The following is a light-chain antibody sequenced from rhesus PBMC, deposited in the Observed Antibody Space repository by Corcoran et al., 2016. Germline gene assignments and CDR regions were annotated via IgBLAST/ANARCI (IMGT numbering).Light chain of an antibody. CDR1: QGISTY. J-gene: IGKJ2*01. Sequence: DIQMTQSPSSLSASVGDRVTITCRASQGISTYLTWYQQKPGKAPKRLVYAASSLESGVPSRFIGSGSGTDLPLTNNSLHPEDFGTYYGLQYNSYPYSFGQGTKVEIK. CDR3: LQYNSYPYS. CDR2: AAS. V-gene: IGKV1-43*02.